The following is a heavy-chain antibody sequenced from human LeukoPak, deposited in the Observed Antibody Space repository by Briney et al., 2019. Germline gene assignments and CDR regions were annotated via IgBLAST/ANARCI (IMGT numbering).Heavy chain of an antibody. CDR2: IYHSGST. CDR3: ARRRGFLEWFSSDGYYFDY. V-gene: IGHV4-4*02. J-gene: IGHJ4*02. CDR1: GGSISSSNW. Sequence: PSETLSLTCAVSGGSISSSNWWSWVRQPPGKGLEWIREIYHSGSTNYNPSLKSRVTISVDKSKNQFSLKLSSVTAADTAVYYCARRRGFLEWFSSDGYYFDYWGQGTLVTVSS. D-gene: IGHD3-3*01.